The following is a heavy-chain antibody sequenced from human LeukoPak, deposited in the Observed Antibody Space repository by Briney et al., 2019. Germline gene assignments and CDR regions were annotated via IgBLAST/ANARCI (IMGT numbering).Heavy chain of an antibody. CDR2: MNPNSGNT. Sequence: ASVKVSCKASGCTFTSYDINWVRQATGQGLEWMGWMNPNSGNTGYAQKFQGSVTMTRNTSISTAYMELSSLRSEDTAVYYCARGGSSYYYYYMDVWGKGTTVTISS. CDR3: ARGGSSYYYYYMDV. V-gene: IGHV1-8*01. D-gene: IGHD6-13*01. J-gene: IGHJ6*03. CDR1: GCTFTSYD.